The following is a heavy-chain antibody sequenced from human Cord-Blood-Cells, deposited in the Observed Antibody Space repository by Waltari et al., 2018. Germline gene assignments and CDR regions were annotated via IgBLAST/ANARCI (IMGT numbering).Heavy chain of an antibody. CDR1: GGSFSGYY. D-gene: IGHD3-22*01. V-gene: IGHV4-34*01. CDR2: INHSGST. Sequence: QVQLQQWGAGLLKPSETLSLTCAVYGGSFSGYYWSWIRQPPGKGLEWIGEINHSGSTNYNPSRKSRVTISVDTSKNQFSLKLSSVTAADTAVYYCARGDYYDSSGYYSAFDIWGQGTMVTVSS. CDR3: ARGDYYDSSGYYSAFDI. J-gene: IGHJ3*02.